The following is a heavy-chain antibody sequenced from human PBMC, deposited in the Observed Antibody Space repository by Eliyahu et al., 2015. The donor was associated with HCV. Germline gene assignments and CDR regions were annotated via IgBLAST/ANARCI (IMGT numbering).Heavy chain of an antibody. J-gene: IGHJ4*02. CDR3: ARDKAGMVWGSYRSYYFDY. CDR1: XFXFSPYS. Sequence: EVQLVESGGGLVQPGGSLRLSCAASXFXFSPYSXXWXRQAPGKGREWVSYISSSSTTIYYADSVKGRFTISRDNAKNSLYLQMNSLRDEDTAVYYCARDKAGMVWGSYRSYYFDYWGQGTLVTVSS. CDR2: ISSSSTTI. V-gene: IGHV3-48*02. D-gene: IGHD3-16*02.